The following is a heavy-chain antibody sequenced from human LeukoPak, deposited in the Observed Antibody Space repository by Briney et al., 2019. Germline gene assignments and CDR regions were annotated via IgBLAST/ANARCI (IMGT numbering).Heavy chain of an antibody. Sequence: GGSLRLSCAASGFTFSSYAMHWVRQAPGKGLEWVSYISNGASTIYYVDSVKGRFTISRDNAKNSLYLQMNSLRAEDTGVYYCAKDYRTFGLLDSWGQGALVTVSS. J-gene: IGHJ4*02. CDR3: AKDYRTFGLLDS. D-gene: IGHD3-10*01. CDR1: GFTFSSYA. CDR2: ISNGASTI. V-gene: IGHV3-48*03.